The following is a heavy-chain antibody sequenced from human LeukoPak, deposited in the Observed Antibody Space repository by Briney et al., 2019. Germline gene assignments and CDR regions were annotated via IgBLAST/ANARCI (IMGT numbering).Heavy chain of an antibody. CDR2: INPNSGGI. CDR3: ARGTYSSGWAANYDAFDI. CDR1: GYTFTGYY. V-gene: IGHV1-2*02. J-gene: IGHJ3*02. Sequence: GASVKVSCKASGYTFTGYYMHWVRQAPGQGLEWMGWINPNSGGINYAQKFQGRVTMTRDTSISTAYMELSRLRSDDTAVYYCARGTYSSGWAANYDAFDIWGQGTMVTVSS. D-gene: IGHD6-19*01.